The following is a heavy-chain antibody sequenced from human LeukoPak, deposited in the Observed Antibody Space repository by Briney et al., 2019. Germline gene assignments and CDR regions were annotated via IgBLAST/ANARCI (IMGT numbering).Heavy chain of an antibody. Sequence: GGSLRLSCAGSGFTFSSYWMSWVRQAPGKGLEWVANIKQDGSEKYYVDSVKGRFTISRDNAKNSLYLQMNSLRAEDTAVYYCARAGSEWEQKHFDYWGQGTLVTVSS. CDR2: IKQDGSEK. V-gene: IGHV3-7*01. CDR3: ARAGSEWEQKHFDY. J-gene: IGHJ4*02. D-gene: IGHD1-26*01. CDR1: GFTFSSYW.